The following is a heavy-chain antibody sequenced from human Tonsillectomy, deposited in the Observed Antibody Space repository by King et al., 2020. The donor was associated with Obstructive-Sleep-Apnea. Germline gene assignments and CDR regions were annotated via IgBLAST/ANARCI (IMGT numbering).Heavy chain of an antibody. CDR2: MNPKSANT. J-gene: IGHJ2*01. D-gene: IGHD1-20*01. V-gene: IGHV1-8*01. CDR3: ARAPPGANWTTTNWYFDL. Sequence: VQLVESWAEVKKPGASVKVSCKASGYTFISYDNNWVRQATGQGLEWKGWMNPKSANTGYAQKFQGRVTMTRNTSITTAYLELSSLRSEDTAVYYCARAPPGANWTTTNWYFDLWGRGTLVTVSS. CDR1: GYTFISYD.